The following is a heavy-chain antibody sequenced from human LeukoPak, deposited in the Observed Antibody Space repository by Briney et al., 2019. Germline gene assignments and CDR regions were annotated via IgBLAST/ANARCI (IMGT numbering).Heavy chain of an antibody. J-gene: IGHJ4*02. CDR1: GFTFSSYG. CDR3: ARTIAAAGIGDY. Sequence: GGSLRLSCAASGFTFSSYGMHWVRQAPGKGLEWVAVIWYDGSNKYYADSVKGRFTISRDNSKNTLYLQMNSLRAEDTAVYYCARTIAAAGIGDYWGQGTLVTVSS. V-gene: IGHV3-33*01. D-gene: IGHD6-13*01. CDR2: IWYDGSNK.